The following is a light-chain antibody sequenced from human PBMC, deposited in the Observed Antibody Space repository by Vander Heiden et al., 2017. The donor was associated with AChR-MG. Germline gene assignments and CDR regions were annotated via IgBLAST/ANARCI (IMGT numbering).Light chain of an antibody. CDR3: QQYHSFPLT. V-gene: IGKV1-5*03. Sequence: DIQMTQSPSTLTASVGDTITITCRASQNINSWLAWYQQKEGEAPKLLIYKASTLQSGVPSRFSGSGSGTDFTVTVRSLQPDDFATYFCQQYHSFPLTFGGGTKVDIK. CDR2: KAS. CDR1: QNINSW. J-gene: IGKJ4*01.